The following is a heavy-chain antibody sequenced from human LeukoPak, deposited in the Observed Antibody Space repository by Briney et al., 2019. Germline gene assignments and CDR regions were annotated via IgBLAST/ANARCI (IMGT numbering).Heavy chain of an antibody. V-gene: IGHV3-23*01. CDR3: TIVGATRPYYYYGMDV. Sequence: PGGSLRLSCAASGFTFSSYAMSWVRQAPGQGLEWVSAISGSGGSTYYADSVKGRFTISRDNSKNTLYLRMNSLRAEDTAVYYCTIVGATRPYYYYGMDVWGQGTTVTVSS. J-gene: IGHJ6*02. CDR2: ISGSGGST. CDR1: GFTFSSYA. D-gene: IGHD1-26*01.